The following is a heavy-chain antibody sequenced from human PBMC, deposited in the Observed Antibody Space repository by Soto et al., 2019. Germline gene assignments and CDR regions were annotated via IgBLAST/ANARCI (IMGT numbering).Heavy chain of an antibody. CDR2: IYWNDDK. Sequence: QITLKESGPPLVKPTQTLTLTCTFSGFSLSTSGGGVGWIRQPPGKALEWLALIYWNDDKRYSPSLKSRLTLTQDTSKNQGVLTMTNMDPVDTAKYYCAHRLSTYYYDSRGYFGYWGQGTLVTVSS. D-gene: IGHD3-22*01. CDR1: GFSLSTSGGG. V-gene: IGHV2-5*01. J-gene: IGHJ4*02. CDR3: AHRLSTYYYDSRGYFGY.